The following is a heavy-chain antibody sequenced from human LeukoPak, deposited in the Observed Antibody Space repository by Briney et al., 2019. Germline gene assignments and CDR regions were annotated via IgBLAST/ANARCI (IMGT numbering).Heavy chain of an antibody. D-gene: IGHD5-12*01. Sequence: GASVKVSCKASGYTFTSSGISWVRQAPGQGLEWMGWISAYNGNTNYAQKLQGRVTMTTDTSTSTAYMELRSLRSDDTAVYYCARGSMVATKDPYYYYGMDVWGQGTTVTVSS. V-gene: IGHV1-18*01. CDR2: ISAYNGNT. CDR3: ARGSMVATKDPYYYYGMDV. J-gene: IGHJ6*02. CDR1: GYTFTSSG.